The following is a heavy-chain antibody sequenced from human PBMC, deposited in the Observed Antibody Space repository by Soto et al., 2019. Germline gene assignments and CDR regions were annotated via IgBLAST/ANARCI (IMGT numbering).Heavy chain of an antibody. V-gene: IGHV3-30*18. CDR1: GFTFSTFM. Sequence: QPGGSLRLSCAASGFTFSTFMMHWVRQAPGRGLAWVAFISHDGSNKKYADSVMGRFTISRDNSKNTLYLQMNSLRAEDTAVYYCVKDSPTGPFDYWGQGTLVTVSS. J-gene: IGHJ4*02. CDR2: ISHDGSNK. D-gene: IGHD1-1*01. CDR3: VKDSPTGPFDY.